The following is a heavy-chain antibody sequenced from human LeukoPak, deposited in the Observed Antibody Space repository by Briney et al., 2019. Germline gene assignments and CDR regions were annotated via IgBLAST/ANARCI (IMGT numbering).Heavy chain of an antibody. D-gene: IGHD3-9*01. CDR1: GFTFSSYS. CDR2: TSDRGDYT. J-gene: IGHJ4*02. Sequence: GGSLRLSCAASGFTFSSYSMSWVRQAAGKGLEWVSGTSDRGDYTYYADSVKGRFTISRDNSKNTLYLQMNSLRAEDTAVYYCAKDMRFDWTPYYFDYWGQGTLVTVSS. V-gene: IGHV3-23*01. CDR3: AKDMRFDWTPYYFDY.